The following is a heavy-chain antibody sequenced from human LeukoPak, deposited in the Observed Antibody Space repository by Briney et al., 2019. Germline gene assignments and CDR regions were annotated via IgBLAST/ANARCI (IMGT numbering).Heavy chain of an antibody. Sequence: GGSLRLSCAASGFTFSSYAMSWVRQAPGKGLEWVSAISGSGGSTYYADSVKGRFTISRDNSKNTLYLQMNSLRAEDTAVYYCHQTTIRAIDAFDIWGQGTMVTVSS. J-gene: IGHJ3*02. CDR2: ISGSGGST. D-gene: IGHD5-12*01. CDR1: GFTFSSYA. V-gene: IGHV3-23*01. CDR3: HQTTIRAIDAFDI.